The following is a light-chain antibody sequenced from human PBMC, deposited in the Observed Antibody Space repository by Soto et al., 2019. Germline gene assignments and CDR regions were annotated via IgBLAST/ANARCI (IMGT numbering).Light chain of an antibody. J-gene: IGKJ2*01. CDR2: DAS. CDR1: QSISGW. Sequence: DIQMTQSPSTLSASVGDRVTITCRASQSISGWLAWYQQRPGKAPKVLIYDASKLESGVPSRFSGSGSGTEFTLTINSLQPDDFATYYCQRYDSFSMYTFGQGTKLEIK. CDR3: QRYDSFSMYT. V-gene: IGKV1-5*01.